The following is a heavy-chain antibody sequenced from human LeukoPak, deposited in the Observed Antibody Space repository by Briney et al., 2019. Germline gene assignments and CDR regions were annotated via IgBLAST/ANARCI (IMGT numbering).Heavy chain of an antibody. CDR2: ISAYNGNT. J-gene: IGHJ4*02. D-gene: IGHD3-22*01. CDR1: GYTFTSYG. V-gene: IGHV1-18*01. Sequence: GASVKVSCKASGYTFTSYGISWVRQAPGQGLEWMGWISAYNGNTNYAQKLQGRVTMTTDTSTSTAYMELRSLRSDDTAVYYCARGDSSGYYYVRYFDYWGQGTLVTVSS. CDR3: ARGDSSGYYYVRYFDY.